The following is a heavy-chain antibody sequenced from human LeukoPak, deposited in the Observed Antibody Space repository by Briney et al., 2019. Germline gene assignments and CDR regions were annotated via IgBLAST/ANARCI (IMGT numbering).Heavy chain of an antibody. CDR2: INSSSSYI. Sequence: GGSLRLSCAASGFTFSSYSMNWVRQAPGKGLEWVSSINSSSSYIYYADSVKGRFTISSDNAKNSLYLQMNSLRAEDTAVYYCARDLGYNVDYDIWGQVIMVTVS. V-gene: IGHV3-21*01. J-gene: IGHJ3*02. CDR3: ARDLGYNVDYDI. D-gene: IGHD5-24*01. CDR1: GFTFSSYS.